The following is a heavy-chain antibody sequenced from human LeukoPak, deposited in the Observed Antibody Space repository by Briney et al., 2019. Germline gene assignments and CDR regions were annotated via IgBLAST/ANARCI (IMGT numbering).Heavy chain of an antibody. V-gene: IGHV4-34*01. CDR2: INHSGST. CDR1: GGSFSGSN. D-gene: IGHD3-10*01. J-gene: IGHJ4*02. Sequence: SETLSLTCVVYGGSFSGSNWCNWIRQPPGKGLGWIGEINHSGSTNYNPSFKSRVTISLNTSKNQFSLKLSSVTAADTAVYYCARGAGYGSRSYSEPNDHWGQGTLVTVSS. CDR3: ARGAGYGSRSYSEPNDH.